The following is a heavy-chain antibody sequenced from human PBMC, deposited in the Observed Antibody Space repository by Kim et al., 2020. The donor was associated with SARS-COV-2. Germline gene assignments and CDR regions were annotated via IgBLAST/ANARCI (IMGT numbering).Heavy chain of an antibody. D-gene: IGHD3-9*01. J-gene: IGHJ6*03. Sequence: ASVKVSCKASGYTFTSYAMHWVRQAPGQRLEWVGWINAGNGNTKYSQKFQGRVTITRDTSASTAYMELSSLRSEDAAVYYCARDSYYDIFRYYYYYMDVWGKGTTVTVSS. CDR2: INAGNGNT. V-gene: IGHV1-3*01. CDR3: ARDSYYDIFRYYYYYMDV. CDR1: GYTFTSYA.